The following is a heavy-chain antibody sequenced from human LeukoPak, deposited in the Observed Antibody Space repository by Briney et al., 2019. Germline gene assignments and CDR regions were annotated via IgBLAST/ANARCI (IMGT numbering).Heavy chain of an antibody. J-gene: IGHJ4*02. CDR3: ARDYYDSSGYYY. Sequence: AGGSLRLSCAASGFTFSSYEMNWVRQAPGKGLEWVSYISSSGSTIYYADSGKGRFTISRDNAKNSLYLQMNSLRAEDTAVYYCARDYYDSSGYYYWGQGTLVTVSS. CDR1: GFTFSSYE. CDR2: ISSSGSTI. D-gene: IGHD3-22*01. V-gene: IGHV3-48*03.